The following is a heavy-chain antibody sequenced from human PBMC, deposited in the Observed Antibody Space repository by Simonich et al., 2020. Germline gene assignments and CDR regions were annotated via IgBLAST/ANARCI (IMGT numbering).Heavy chain of an antibody. CDR1: GGSFSGYY. Sequence: QVQLQQWGAGLLKPSETLSLTCAVYGGSFSGYYWSWIRQPPGKGLEWIGEINHSGTTNNNPSLKSRVTISVDTSKNQFSRKLSSVTAADTAVYYCARLTAGGLGEYFQHWGQGTLVTVSS. D-gene: IGHD6-13*01. V-gene: IGHV4-34*01. CDR2: INHSGTT. CDR3: ARLTAGGLGEYFQH. J-gene: IGHJ1*01.